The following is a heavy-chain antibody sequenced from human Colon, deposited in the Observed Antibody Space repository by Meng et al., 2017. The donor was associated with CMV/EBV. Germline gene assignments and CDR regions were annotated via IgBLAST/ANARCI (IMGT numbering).Heavy chain of an antibody. CDR1: GVSISSVSDY. Sequence: SETLSLTCTVSGVSISSVSDYWSWIRQPPGKPLEWIGYIFYSGTTNYSPSLKSRLTISVDTSKNEFSLNLISVTAADTAVYYCARETRYCNSSSCYRGLDAWGQGTLVTVSS. J-gene: IGHJ4*02. D-gene: IGHD2/OR15-2a*01. V-gene: IGHV4-61*01. CDR2: IFYSGTT. CDR3: ARETRYCNSSSCYRGLDA.